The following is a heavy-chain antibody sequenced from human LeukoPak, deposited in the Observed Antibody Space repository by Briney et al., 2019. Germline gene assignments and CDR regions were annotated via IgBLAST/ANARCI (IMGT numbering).Heavy chain of an antibody. CDR1: GGSISSSSYY. CDR2: IYYSGST. Sequence: PSETLSLTCTVSGGSISSSSYYWGWIRQPPGKGLEWIGSIYYSGSTYYNPSLKSRVTISVDTSKNQFSLKLSSVTAADTAVYYCARHSPVEVGATNFDYWGQGTLVTVSS. CDR3: ARHSPVEVGATNFDY. V-gene: IGHV4-39*01. D-gene: IGHD1-26*01. J-gene: IGHJ4*02.